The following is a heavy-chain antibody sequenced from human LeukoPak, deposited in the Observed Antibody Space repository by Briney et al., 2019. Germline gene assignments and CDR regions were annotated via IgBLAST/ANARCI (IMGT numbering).Heavy chain of an antibody. V-gene: IGHV4-34*01. CDR3: ARDVWSGSNDAFDI. CDR1: GGSFSGYY. CDR2: INRSGST. Sequence: SETLSLTCAVYGGSFSGYYWSWIRQPPGKGLEWIGEINRSGSTNYNPSLKSRVTISVDTSKNQFSLKLSSVTAADTAVYYCARDVWSGSNDAFDIWGQGTMVTVSS. D-gene: IGHD3-3*01. J-gene: IGHJ3*02.